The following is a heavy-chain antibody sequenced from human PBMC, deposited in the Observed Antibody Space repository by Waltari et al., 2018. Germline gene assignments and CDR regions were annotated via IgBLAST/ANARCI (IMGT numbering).Heavy chain of an antibody. CDR2: ISSKADGGTI. Sequence: EVHLVEPGGGWVKTVGTLRLACAGSGCGLRNPCTSLVRRAPGNGMEWVGRISSKADGGTIDYAAPVKGRFTISRDDSKTTLYMQLNSLKDEDTAVYYCTTDRRRGYDPQFDYWGQGTLVTVSS. CDR1: GCGLRNPC. CDR3: TTDRRRGYDPQFDY. D-gene: IGHD5-12*01. J-gene: IGHJ4*02. V-gene: IGHV3-15*01.